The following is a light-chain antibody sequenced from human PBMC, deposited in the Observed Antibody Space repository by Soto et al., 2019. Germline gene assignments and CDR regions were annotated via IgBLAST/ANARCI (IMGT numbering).Light chain of an antibody. CDR2: EVS. V-gene: IGLV2-14*01. J-gene: IGLJ3*02. CDR1: RSDVGGYDY. Sequence: QSALTQPASVSGSPGQSITISCTGTRSDVGGYDYVSWYQQHPGKAPRLILYEVSNRPSGISNRFSGSKSGNTASLTISGLQAEDEADYYCSSYTTISSLLFGGGTKLTVL. CDR3: SSYTTISSLL.